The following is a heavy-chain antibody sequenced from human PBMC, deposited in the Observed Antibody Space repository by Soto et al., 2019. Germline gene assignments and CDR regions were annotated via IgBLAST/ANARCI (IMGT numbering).Heavy chain of an antibody. CDR2: ISWDGGST. D-gene: IGHD2-8*01. J-gene: IGHJ3*02. Sequence: GGSLRLSCAASGFTFDDYTMHWVRQAPGKGLEWVSLISWDGGSTYYADSVKGRFTISRDNSKNSLYLQMNSLRTEDTALYYCAKDLTLCTNGVCYSSWAFDIWGQGTMVTVSS. CDR1: GFTFDDYT. V-gene: IGHV3-43*01. CDR3: AKDLTLCTNGVCYSSWAFDI.